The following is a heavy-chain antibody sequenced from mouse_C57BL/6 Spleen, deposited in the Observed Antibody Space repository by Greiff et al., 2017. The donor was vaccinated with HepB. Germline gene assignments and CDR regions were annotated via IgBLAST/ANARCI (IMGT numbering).Heavy chain of an antibody. CDR1: GFTFSDYY. CDR2: INYDGSST. Sequence: EVKLMESEGGLVQPGSSMKLSCTASGFTFSDYYMAWVRQVPEKGLEWVANINYDGSSTYYLESLKSRFIISRDNAKNILYLQMSSLKSEDTATYYCARDGYYGYFDVWGTGTTVTVSS. D-gene: IGHD2-2*01. V-gene: IGHV5-16*01. CDR3: ARDGYYGYFDV. J-gene: IGHJ1*03.